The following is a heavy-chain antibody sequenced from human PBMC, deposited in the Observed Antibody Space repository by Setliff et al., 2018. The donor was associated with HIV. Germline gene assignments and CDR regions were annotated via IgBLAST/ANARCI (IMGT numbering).Heavy chain of an antibody. D-gene: IGHD3-16*01. V-gene: IGHV3-9*01. Sequence: GGSLRLSCEGSGFSFSEYAFHWVRQVPGKGLEWVSGINWNGGVMGYVDSTRGRFTISRDNVRNSLYLQMDSLTTDDTAVYYCVKDDSTAGRYYYSMDVWGKGTTVTVSS. CDR3: VKDDSTAGRYYYSMDV. CDR1: GFSFSEYA. CDR2: INWNGGVM. J-gene: IGHJ6*04.